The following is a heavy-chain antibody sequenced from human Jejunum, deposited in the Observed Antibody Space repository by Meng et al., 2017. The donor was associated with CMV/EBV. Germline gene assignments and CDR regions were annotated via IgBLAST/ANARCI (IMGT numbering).Heavy chain of an antibody. V-gene: IGHV4-59*01. J-gene: IGHJ4*02. D-gene: IGHD3-3*01. CDR2: IHYSEST. Sequence: VSGCSISFYYWSWVRQSPGKGLEWLGYIHYSESTKYNPSLESRVTMSLDRSRNQFSLRLSSVTAADTAVYFCVRGVSPTEWPLEKWGQGTLVTVSS. CDR1: GCSISFYY. CDR3: VRGVSPTEWPLEK.